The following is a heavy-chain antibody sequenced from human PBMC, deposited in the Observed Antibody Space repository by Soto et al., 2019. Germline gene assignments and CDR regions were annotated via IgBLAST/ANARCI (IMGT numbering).Heavy chain of an antibody. J-gene: IGHJ6*04. D-gene: IGHD2-21*02. Sequence: QVQLVQSGAEVKKPGASVKVSCKASGYTFTSYGFSWVRQAPGQGLEWMGWISGYTGNTNYAQKFQGRVTMTTDTAGSKGQRGRRGLLFDDTAFYSCARSWVTGKGVLGVGGKGTPVPVSS. V-gene: IGHV1-18*01. CDR1: GYTFTSYG. CDR2: ISGYTGNT. CDR3: ARSWVTGKGVLGV.